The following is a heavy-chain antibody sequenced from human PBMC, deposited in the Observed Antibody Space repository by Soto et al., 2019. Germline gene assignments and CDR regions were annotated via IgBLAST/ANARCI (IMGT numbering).Heavy chain of an antibody. CDR2: IIPIFGTA. CDR3: PSRKSYYDSSGYYDY. V-gene: IGHV1-69*01. Sequence: ASVKVSCKASGGTFSSYAISWVRQAPGQGLEWMGGIIPIFGTANYAQKFQGRVTITADESTSTAYMELSSLRSEDTAVYYCPSRKSYYDSSGYYDYWGQGTLVTV. D-gene: IGHD3-22*01. CDR1: GGTFSSYA. J-gene: IGHJ4*02.